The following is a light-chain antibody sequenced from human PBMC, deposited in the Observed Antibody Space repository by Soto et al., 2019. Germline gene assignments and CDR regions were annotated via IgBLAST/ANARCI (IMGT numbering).Light chain of an antibody. V-gene: IGLV4-69*01. CDR3: QTWGTGYVV. Sequence: QSVLTQSPSASASLGASVKLTCTLSSGHSSYSIAWHQQQPDKGPRYLMKLNSGGSHSKGDGIPDRFSGSSSGAERYLTISSLQSEDEADYSCQTWGTGYVVFGGGTKLTVL. CDR2: LNSGGSH. J-gene: IGLJ2*01. CDR1: SGHSSYS.